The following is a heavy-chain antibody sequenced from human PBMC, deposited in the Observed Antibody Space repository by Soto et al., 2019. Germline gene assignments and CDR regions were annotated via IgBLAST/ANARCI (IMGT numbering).Heavy chain of an antibody. CDR2: IYYSGST. D-gene: IGHD3-10*01. Sequence: SETLSLTCTVSGGSISSGDYYWSWIRQPPGKGLEWIGYIYYSGSTYYNPSLKSRVTISVDTSKNQFSLKLSSVTAADTAVYYCARVPSTFGGDPGGSFDYWGQGTLVTVSS. J-gene: IGHJ4*02. V-gene: IGHV4-30-4*01. CDR3: ARVPSTFGGDPGGSFDY. CDR1: GGSISSGDYY.